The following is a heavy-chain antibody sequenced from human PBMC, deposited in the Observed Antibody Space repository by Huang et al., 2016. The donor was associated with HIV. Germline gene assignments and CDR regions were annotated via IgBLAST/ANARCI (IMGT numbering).Heavy chain of an antibody. CDR3: TTWARTSAGGN. D-gene: IGHD6-25*01. CDR2: IKTKEDGGTK. Sequence: EVQLVESGGGLVKPGGSLRLSCAASGFTFKDAWVCWVRQTAGKGLEWGGLIKTKEDGGTKDYAAPVKGRFSMSRDDSKNTFYLQMNSLKSEDTAVYYCTTWARTSAGGNWGQGTLVSVSS. J-gene: IGHJ4*02. CDR1: GFTFKDAW. V-gene: IGHV3-15*01.